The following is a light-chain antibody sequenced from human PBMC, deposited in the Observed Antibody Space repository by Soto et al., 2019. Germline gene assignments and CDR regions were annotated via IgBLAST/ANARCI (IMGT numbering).Light chain of an antibody. CDR1: SSDVGGYNY. CDR3: SSYTSINSYV. Sequence: QSVLTQPGSVSGSPGQSITISCTGTSSDVGGYNYVSWYQQHPGKAPKFMIYDVSNRPSGVSNRFSGSKSGNTASLTISGLQAEDEADYYCSSYTSINSYVFGTGTKVTVL. V-gene: IGLV2-14*01. J-gene: IGLJ1*01. CDR2: DVS.